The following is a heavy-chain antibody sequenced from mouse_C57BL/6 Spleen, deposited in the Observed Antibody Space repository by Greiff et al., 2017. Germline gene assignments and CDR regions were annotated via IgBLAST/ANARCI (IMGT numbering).Heavy chain of an antibody. V-gene: IGHV1-61*01. CDR3: AREEDYYAMDY. J-gene: IGHJ4*01. CDR2: IYPSDSET. Sequence: QVQLQQPGAELVRPGSSVKLSCKASGYTFTSYWMDWVKQRPGQGLEWIGTIYPSDSETHYNQKFKDKATLTVDKSSSTAYMQLSSLTSEDSAVYYCAREEDYYAMDYWGQGTSVTVSS. CDR1: GYTFTSYW.